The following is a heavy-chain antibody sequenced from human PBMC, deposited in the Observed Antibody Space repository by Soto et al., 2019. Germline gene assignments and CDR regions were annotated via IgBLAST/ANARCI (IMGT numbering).Heavy chain of an antibody. D-gene: IGHD1-26*01. CDR2: INHSGST. CDR3: ARGDLRGASSEGSN. V-gene: IGHV4-34*01. Sequence: QVQLQQWGAGLLKPSETLSLTCAVYGGSFSDYYWSWIRQPPGKGLEWIGEINHSGSTNYSPSLKSRVTMSVDTSKHQFSLKVSSVTAADTAVYYCARGDLRGASSEGSNWGQGTLVTVSS. CDR1: GGSFSDYY. J-gene: IGHJ4*02.